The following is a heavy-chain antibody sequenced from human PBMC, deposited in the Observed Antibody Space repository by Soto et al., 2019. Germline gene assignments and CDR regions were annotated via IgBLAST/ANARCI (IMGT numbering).Heavy chain of an antibody. CDR3: ARVPAVAATVAIFDY. Sequence: ASVKVSCKASGYTFTSYGISWVRQAPGQGLEWMGWISAYNGNTNYAQKLQGRVTMTTDTSTSTAYMELRSLRSDDTAVYYCARVPAVAATVAIFDYWGQGTLVTVSS. CDR1: GYTFTSYG. D-gene: IGHD2-15*01. CDR2: ISAYNGNT. V-gene: IGHV1-18*01. J-gene: IGHJ4*02.